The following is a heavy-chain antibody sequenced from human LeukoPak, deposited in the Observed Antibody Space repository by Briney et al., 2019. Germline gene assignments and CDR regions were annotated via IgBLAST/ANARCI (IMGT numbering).Heavy chain of an antibody. CDR1: GFTFSSTG. Sequence: GGSLRLSCTAPGFTFSSTGMHWVRQAPGKGLEWVSYIQYDGNNKYYGDSVKGRLTVSRDNSKNPLYLQMNSLRVEDTAVYYCARTYNPDYWAQGTLVSVSS. J-gene: IGHJ4*02. D-gene: IGHD1-14*01. V-gene: IGHV3-30*02. CDR2: IQYDGNNK. CDR3: ARTYNPDY.